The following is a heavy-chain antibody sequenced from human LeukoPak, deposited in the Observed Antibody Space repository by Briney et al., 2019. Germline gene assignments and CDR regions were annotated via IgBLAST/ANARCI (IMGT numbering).Heavy chain of an antibody. CDR1: GFIVSSNY. V-gene: IGHV3-53*01. J-gene: IGHJ4*02. CDR2: IYAGGSP. D-gene: IGHD3-22*01. Sequence: GGSLRPSCAASGFIVSSNYMSWVRQAPGKGLEWVSVIYAGGSPFYADSVKGRFTISRDNAKNSLYLQMNSLRAEDTAVYYCARDGPYYDSSGYPPFGYWGQGTLVTVSS. CDR3: ARDGPYYDSSGYPPFGY.